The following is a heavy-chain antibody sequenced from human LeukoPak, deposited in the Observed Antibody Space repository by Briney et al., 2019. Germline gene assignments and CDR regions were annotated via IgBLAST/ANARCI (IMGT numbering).Heavy chain of an antibody. CDR1: GGSISSYY. Sequence: KPSETLSLACTVSGGSISSYYWSWIRQPPGKGLEWIGYIYYSGSTYDNPSLKSRITMSVDASKNQFSLQLSSVTAADTAVYYCARLRSSDYYFLFDYWGQGTLVTVSS. V-gene: IGHV4-59*08. D-gene: IGHD3-22*01. CDR3: ARLRSSDYYFLFDY. CDR2: IYYSGST. J-gene: IGHJ4*02.